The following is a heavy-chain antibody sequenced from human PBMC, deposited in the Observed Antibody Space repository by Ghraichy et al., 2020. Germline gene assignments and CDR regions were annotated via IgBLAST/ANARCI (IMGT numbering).Heavy chain of an antibody. V-gene: IGHV4-34*01. J-gene: IGHJ6*02. CDR2: INHSGST. Sequence: SQTLSLTCAVYGGSFSGYYWSWIRQPPGKGLEWIGEINHSGSTNYNPSLKSRVTISVDTSKNQFSLKLSSVTAADTAVYYCANLITGTTPLQTYGMDVWGQGTTVTVSS. D-gene: IGHD1-7*01. CDR1: GGSFSGYY. CDR3: ANLITGTTPLQTYGMDV.